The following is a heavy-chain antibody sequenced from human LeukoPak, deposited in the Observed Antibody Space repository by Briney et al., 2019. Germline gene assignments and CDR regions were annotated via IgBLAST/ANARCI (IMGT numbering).Heavy chain of an antibody. D-gene: IGHD3-10*01. CDR1: GFTFDDYA. CDR2: ISWNSGSI. Sequence: GRSLRLSCAASGFTFDDYAMHWVRQAPGKGLEWVSGISWNSGSIGYADPVKGRFTISRDNAKNSLYLQMNSLRAEDTALYYCAKAGAFYGSGSYFDYWGQGTLVTVSS. J-gene: IGHJ4*02. CDR3: AKAGAFYGSGSYFDY. V-gene: IGHV3-9*01.